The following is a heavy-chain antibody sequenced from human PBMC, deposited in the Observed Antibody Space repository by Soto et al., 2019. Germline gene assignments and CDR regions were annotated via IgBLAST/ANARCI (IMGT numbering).Heavy chain of an antibody. CDR3: AHRRWYVHRTPFDP. D-gene: IGHD6-13*01. CDR2: IYWNDDK. CDR1: GFSLSTSGVG. J-gene: IGHJ5*02. Sequence: SGPTLVNPTQTLTLTCTFSGFSLSTSGVGVGLIRQPPGTAVEWLALIYWNDDKRSRPSLKSRLTITKDTSKKQVVLTMTNMDPVDTATYYCAHRRWYVHRTPFDPWGQGTLVTVSS. V-gene: IGHV2-5*01.